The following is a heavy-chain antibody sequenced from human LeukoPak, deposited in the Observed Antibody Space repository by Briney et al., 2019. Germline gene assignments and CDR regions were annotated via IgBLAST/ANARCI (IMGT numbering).Heavy chain of an antibody. J-gene: IGHJ4*02. CDR3: ARDVVDLTIPFDY. Sequence: ASVKVSCKASGYTLTGHYLHWVRQAPGQGLEWMGWISAYNGNTNYAQKRQGRVTMTTDTSTSTAYMELRSLRSDDTAVYYCARDVVDLTIPFDYWGQGTLVTVSS. D-gene: IGHD2-21*01. CDR2: ISAYNGNT. V-gene: IGHV1-18*04. CDR1: GYTLTGHY.